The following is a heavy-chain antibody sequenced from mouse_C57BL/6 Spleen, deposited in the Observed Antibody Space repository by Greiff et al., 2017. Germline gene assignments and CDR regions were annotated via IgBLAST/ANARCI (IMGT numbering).Heavy chain of an antibody. CDR3: ARRDYYGSSYEDWYFDV. CDR2: IYPGDGDT. V-gene: IGHV1-82*01. CDR1: GYAFSSSW. Sequence: VQLQQSGPELVKPGASVKISCKASGYAFSSSWMNWVKQRPGKGLEWIGRIYPGDGDTNYNGKFKGKATLTADKSSSTAYMQLSSLTSEDSAVYFCARRDYYGSSYEDWYFDVWGTGTTVTVSS. D-gene: IGHD1-1*01. J-gene: IGHJ1*03.